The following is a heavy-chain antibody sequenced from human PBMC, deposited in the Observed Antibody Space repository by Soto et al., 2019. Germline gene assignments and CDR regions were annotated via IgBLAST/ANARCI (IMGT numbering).Heavy chain of an antibody. CDR3: AGGEIWERYFDY. Sequence: PSETLSLTCTVSGYSITTSNWWGWIRQPPGKGLEWIGNIQYRGITDYNPSLKSRVTMSIDTSKNQFSLKLSSVTAVDTAVYFCAGGEIWERYFDYWGQGALVTVSS. CDR1: GYSITTSNW. J-gene: IGHJ4*02. D-gene: IGHD1-1*01. V-gene: IGHV4-28*03. CDR2: IQYRGIT.